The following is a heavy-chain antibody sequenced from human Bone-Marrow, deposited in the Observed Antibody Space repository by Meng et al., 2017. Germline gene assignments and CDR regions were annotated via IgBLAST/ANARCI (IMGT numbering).Heavy chain of an antibody. Sequence: GSLRLSCAVYGGSFSGYYWSWIRQPPGKGLEWIGEINHSGSTNYNPSLKSRVTISVDTSKNQFSLKLSSVTAADTAVYYCARGLYYDSSDYYPRLYYFDYWGQGTLVTVSS. J-gene: IGHJ4*02. CDR3: ARGLYYDSSDYYPRLYYFDY. CDR1: GGSFSGYY. CDR2: INHSGST. V-gene: IGHV4-34*01. D-gene: IGHD3-22*01.